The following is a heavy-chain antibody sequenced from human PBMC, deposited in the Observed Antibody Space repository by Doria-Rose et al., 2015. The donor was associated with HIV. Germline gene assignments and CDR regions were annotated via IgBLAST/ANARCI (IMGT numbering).Heavy chain of an antibody. CDR2: ISSVDAR. CDR1: GVSLSSPGMG. J-gene: IGHJ4*02. CDR3: ARIKSSRWYHKYSFDF. Sequence: ESGPVLVKPAETLTLTCTVSGVSLSSPGMGVSWIRQPPGKALEWLANISSVDARSYKASLKSRLTIYRGTSNSEVVLTMTDMDPVDTATYYCARIKSSRWYHKYSFDFWGQGTLVIVSA. V-gene: IGHV2-26*01. D-gene: IGHD6-13*01.